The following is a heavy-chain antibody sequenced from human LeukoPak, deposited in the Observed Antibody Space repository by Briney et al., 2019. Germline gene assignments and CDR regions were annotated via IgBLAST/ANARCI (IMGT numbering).Heavy chain of an antibody. J-gene: IGHJ4*01. V-gene: IGHV3-23*01. CDR3: AKYTSGTSYRGLDQ. CDR2: IIGSAANT. CDR1: GLTASSYA. D-gene: IGHD3-10*01. Sequence: GESLRLSCGASGLTASSYAMSWVRQAPGPGLEWVSTIIGSAANTYYADSVKGRFTISRDDSKNTVYLQMNSLRAEDTAVYSCAKYTSGTSYRGLDQWGHGTLVTVSS.